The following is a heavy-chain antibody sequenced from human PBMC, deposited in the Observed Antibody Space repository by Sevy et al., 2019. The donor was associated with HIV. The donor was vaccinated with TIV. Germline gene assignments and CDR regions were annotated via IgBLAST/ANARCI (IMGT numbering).Heavy chain of an antibody. Sequence: GGSLRLSCAASEFTFSTYATSWVRQAPGKGLEWVSSVSGSGATTYYADSVKGRFTMSRDNSKNTVHLQMNSLRAGDTAVYYCAKGSRFNSGSYSGHWGQGTLVTVSS. J-gene: IGHJ4*02. D-gene: IGHD3-10*01. CDR1: EFTFSTYA. V-gene: IGHV3-23*01. CDR2: VSGSGATT. CDR3: AKGSRFNSGSYSGH.